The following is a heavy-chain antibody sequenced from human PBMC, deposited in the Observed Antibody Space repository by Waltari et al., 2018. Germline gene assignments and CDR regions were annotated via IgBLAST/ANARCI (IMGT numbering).Heavy chain of an antibody. V-gene: IGHV2-5*01. J-gene: IGHJ3*02. Sequence: QITLKESGPTLVKPTQTLTLTCTFSGFSLSTSGVGVGWIRQPPGKALEWLALIYWNDDKRYSPSLKSRLTITKDTSKNQVVLTMTNMDPVDTATYYCAHFKKGYGLDAFDIWGQGTMVTVSS. CDR1: GFSLSTSGVG. D-gene: IGHD4-17*01. CDR2: IYWNDDK. CDR3: AHFKKGYGLDAFDI.